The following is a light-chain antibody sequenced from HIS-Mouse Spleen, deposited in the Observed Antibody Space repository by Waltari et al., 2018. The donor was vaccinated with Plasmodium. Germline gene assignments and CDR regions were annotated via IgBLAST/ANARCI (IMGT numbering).Light chain of an antibody. CDR3: QQSYSTPQLT. CDR1: QSISSY. Sequence: DIQMTQSPSSLSASVGDIVTITCRASQSISSYLHWYQQKPGKAPKLLIYAASSLQSGVPSRFSGSGSGTDFTLTISSLQPEDFATYYCQQSYSTPQLTFGGGTKVEIK. CDR2: AAS. J-gene: IGKJ4*01. V-gene: IGKV1-39*01.